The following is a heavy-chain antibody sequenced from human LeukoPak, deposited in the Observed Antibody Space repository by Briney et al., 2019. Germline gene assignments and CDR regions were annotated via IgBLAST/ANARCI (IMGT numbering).Heavy chain of an antibody. V-gene: IGHV4-61*02. J-gene: IGHJ4*02. Sequence: PSETLSLTCTVSGGSISSGSYYWSWIRQPAGKGLEWIGRIYTSGSTNYNPSLKSRVTMSVDTSKNQFSLKLSSVTAADTAVYYCARSTPQYYDSSGYCYTALHLDYWGQGTLVTVSS. D-gene: IGHD3-22*01. CDR2: IYTSGST. CDR1: GGSISSGSYY. CDR3: ARSTPQYYDSSGYCYTALHLDY.